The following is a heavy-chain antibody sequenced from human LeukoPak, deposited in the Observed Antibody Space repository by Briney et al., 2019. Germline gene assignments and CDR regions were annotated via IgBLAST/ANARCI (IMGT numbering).Heavy chain of an antibody. J-gene: IGHJ6*02. CDR2: TYSRSKRYN. CDR1: MYIYSSNIGS. V-gene: IGHV6-1*01. CDR3: TRDQDGMGV. Sequence: QPVSLTCSFCMYIYSSNIGSWNWLRQSRSMPGEWLGRTYSRSKRYNDYATSEKTRIIINPDTSKNQFSLQLNSVTPDDTAVYYCTRDQDGMGVWSQATSVTVSS.